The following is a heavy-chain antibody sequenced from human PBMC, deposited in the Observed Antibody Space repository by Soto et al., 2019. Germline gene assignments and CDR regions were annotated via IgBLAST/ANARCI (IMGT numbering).Heavy chain of an antibody. CDR3: ALSKQLGDAFDI. Sequence: KESGPTLVKPTQTLTLTCTFSGFSLSTSGVGVGWIRQPPGKALEWLALIYWDDVKRYSPSLKSRLTITKDTSKNQVVLTMTNMDPVDTATYYCALSKQLGDAFDIWGQGTMVTVSS. CDR2: IYWDDVK. D-gene: IGHD5-18*01. CDR1: GFSLSTSGVG. V-gene: IGHV2-5*02. J-gene: IGHJ3*02.